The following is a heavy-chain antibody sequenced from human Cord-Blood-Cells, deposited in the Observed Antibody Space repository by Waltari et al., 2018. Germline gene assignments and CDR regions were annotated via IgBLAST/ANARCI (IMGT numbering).Heavy chain of an antibody. D-gene: IGHD7-27*01. CDR2: IIPIFGTA. CDR3: ARGGLWPTGDNGAFDI. J-gene: IGHJ3*02. Sequence: QVQLVQSGAEVKKPGSSVKVSCTASGVTFSSYPLACVRLAPGQGLAWMGGIIPIFGTANYAQKFQGRVTITADESTSTAYMELSSLRSEDTAVHYCARGGLWPTGDNGAFDIWGQGTMVTVSS. CDR1: GVTFSSYP. V-gene: IGHV1-69*01.